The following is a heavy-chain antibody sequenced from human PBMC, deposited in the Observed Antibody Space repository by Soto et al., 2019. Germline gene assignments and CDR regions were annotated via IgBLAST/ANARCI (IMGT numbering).Heavy chain of an antibody. V-gene: IGHV1-24*01. Sequence: ASVKVSCKVSGYTLTELSMHWVRQAPGKGLEWMGGFDPEDGETIYAQKFQGRVTMTEDTSTDTAYMELSSLRSEDTAVYYCATDRLWFGELFPRGSHLENWFDPWGQGTLVTVSS. CDR3: ATDRLWFGELFPRGSHLENWFDP. CDR1: GYTLTELS. CDR2: FDPEDGET. D-gene: IGHD3-10*01. J-gene: IGHJ5*02.